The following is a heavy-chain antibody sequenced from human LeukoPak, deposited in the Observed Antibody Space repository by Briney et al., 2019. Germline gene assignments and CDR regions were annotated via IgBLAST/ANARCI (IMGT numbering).Heavy chain of an antibody. CDR2: IWYDGTNK. D-gene: IGHD5/OR15-5a*01. Sequence: PGRSLRLSCTAPGFTFSNYGMHWVRQAPGKGLEWVAVIWYDGTNKYYGDSVKGRFTISRDNSKNTLYLQMNSLRAEDTAVYFCASLSTTRALDYWGQGTLVTVSS. J-gene: IGHJ4*02. CDR3: ASLSTTRALDY. CDR1: GFTFSNYG. V-gene: IGHV3-33*01.